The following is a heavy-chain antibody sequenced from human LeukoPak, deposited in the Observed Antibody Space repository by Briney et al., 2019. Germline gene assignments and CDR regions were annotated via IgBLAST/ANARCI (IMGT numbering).Heavy chain of an antibody. V-gene: IGHV3-21*01. CDR3: VRDFLGESGAGGY. CDR1: TFTFSSYT. J-gene: IGHJ4*02. Sequence: GGSLRPSCATSTFTFSSYTMNWVRQAPGKGLEWVSSISPSGNSKYHADSVKGRFTISRDNAENSLYMQMNSLRAEDTGVYYCVRDFLGESGAGGYWGQGTLVTVSS. CDR2: ISPSGNSK. D-gene: IGHD3-10*01.